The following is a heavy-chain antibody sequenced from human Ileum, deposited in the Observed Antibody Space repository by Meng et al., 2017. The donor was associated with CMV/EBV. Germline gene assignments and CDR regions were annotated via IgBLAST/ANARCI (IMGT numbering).Heavy chain of an antibody. V-gene: IGHV4-34*01. D-gene: IGHD7-27*01. Sequence: QVQLQQWGPEVLKPSETLSLTHTVSAVSFTGYHWTWIRQPPGKGPEWIGEINYRGSIHYNPSLESRVTISLDMSTNQLSLKLNSVTAADTAVYYCVRGNWVSDFWGQGTLVTVSS. CDR3: VRGNWVSDF. CDR2: INYRGSI. CDR1: AVSFTGYH. J-gene: IGHJ4*02.